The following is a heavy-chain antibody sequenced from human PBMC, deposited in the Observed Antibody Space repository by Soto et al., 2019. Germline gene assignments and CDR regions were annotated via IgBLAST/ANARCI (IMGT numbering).Heavy chain of an antibody. CDR1: GFIFSDYT. J-gene: IGHJ5*02. Sequence: EVHLVESGGGLVKPGGSLRLTCAASGFIFSDYTMNWVRQAPGKGLEWVSSISRGRDYIFYADTVKGRFTISRDNARNSLYLQMTSLRAEDTAVYYCAKDSGCVNNACAYDPWGQGTLVTVSS. CDR2: ISRGRDYI. D-gene: IGHD1-20*01. CDR3: AKDSGCVNNACAYDP. V-gene: IGHV3-21*01.